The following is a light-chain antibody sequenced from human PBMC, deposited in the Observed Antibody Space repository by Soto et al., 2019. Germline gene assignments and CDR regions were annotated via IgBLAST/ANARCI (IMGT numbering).Light chain of an antibody. V-gene: IGKV1-9*01. CDR1: QDIAIY. J-gene: IGKJ1*01. Sequence: IQLTQSPSSLSASVGDRVTITCRASQDIAIYLAWYQQKPGEAPKLLIYAASTLYGGVPSRFSGSGSGTEFTLTISSLQPDDFATYYCQHYNSYSEAFGQGTKVDTK. CDR2: AAS. CDR3: QHYNSYSEA.